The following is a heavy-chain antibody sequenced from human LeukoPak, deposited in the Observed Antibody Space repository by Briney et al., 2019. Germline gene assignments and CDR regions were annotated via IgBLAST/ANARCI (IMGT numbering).Heavy chain of an antibody. CDR2: INHSGST. Sequence: SETLSLTCAVYGGSFSGYYWSWIRQPPGKGLEWIGEINHSGSTNYNPSLKSRVTISVDTSKNQFSLKLSSVTAADTAMYYCARGRFSYWGQGTLVTVSS. D-gene: IGHD3-3*01. CDR1: GGSFSGYY. V-gene: IGHV4-34*01. CDR3: ARGRFSY. J-gene: IGHJ4*02.